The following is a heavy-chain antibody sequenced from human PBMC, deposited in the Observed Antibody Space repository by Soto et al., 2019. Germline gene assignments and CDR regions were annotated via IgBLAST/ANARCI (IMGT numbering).Heavy chain of an antibody. J-gene: IGHJ3*02. V-gene: IGHV3-23*01. CDR3: ARAKAVVIAALDI. CDR2: VSDNGGSRGGT. D-gene: IGHD2-21*01. CDR1: GFMFNNSA. Sequence: EVELLESGGGLVQPGGSLRLSCKASGFMFNNSAMTWVRQAPGQGLQWVASVSDNGGSRGGTYYADSVKGRFTLSRDNSKNTLYLQLDSLTGADTAVYYCARAKAVVIAALDIWGQGTMVTVSS.